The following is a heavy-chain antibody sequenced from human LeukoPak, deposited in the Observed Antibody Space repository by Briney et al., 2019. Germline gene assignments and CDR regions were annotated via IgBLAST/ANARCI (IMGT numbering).Heavy chain of an antibody. CDR2: IYYSGST. CDR3: ARVGYFDWLGAFDI. D-gene: IGHD3-9*01. V-gene: IGHV4-59*01. Sequence: SETLSLTCTVSGGSISSYYWSWIRQPPGKGLEWIGYIYYSGSTNYNPSLKSRVTISVDTSKNQFSLKLSSVTAADTAVYYCARVGYFDWLGAFDIWGQGTMVTVSS. CDR1: GGSISSYY. J-gene: IGHJ3*02.